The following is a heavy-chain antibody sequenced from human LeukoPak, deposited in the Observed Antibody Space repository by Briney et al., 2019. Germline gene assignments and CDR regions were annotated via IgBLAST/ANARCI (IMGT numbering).Heavy chain of an antibody. CDR1: GFTFSSYE. J-gene: IGHJ4*02. CDR3: AKNSKSWATIGANDY. Sequence: PGGSLRLSCAASGFTFSSYEMNWVRQAPGKGLEWVSYISSSDGTIYYADSVKGRFTISRDNSKNTLYLQMNSLRAEDTAVYYCAKNSKSWATIGANDYWGQGTLVTVSS. D-gene: IGHD5-12*01. CDR2: ISSSDGTI. V-gene: IGHV3-48*03.